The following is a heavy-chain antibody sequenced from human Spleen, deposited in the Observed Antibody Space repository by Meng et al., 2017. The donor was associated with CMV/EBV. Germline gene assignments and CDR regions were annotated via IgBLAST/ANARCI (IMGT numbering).Heavy chain of an antibody. CDR2: IYPGDSDT. CDR3: ARRGVVGQYYFDY. CDR1: GYSFTSYW. V-gene: IGHV5-51*01. D-gene: IGHD3-3*01. J-gene: IGHJ4*02. Sequence: GSGYSFTSYWIGWVRQMPGKGLEWMGIIYPGDSDTRYSPSFQGQVTISADKSISTAYLQWSSLKASDTAMYYCARRGVVGQYYFDYWGQGTLVTVSS.